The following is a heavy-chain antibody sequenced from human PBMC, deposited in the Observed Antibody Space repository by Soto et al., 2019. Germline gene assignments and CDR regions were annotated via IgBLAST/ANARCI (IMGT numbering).Heavy chain of an antibody. Sequence: NPSETLSLTCTVSGGSISSGDYYWSWIRQPPGKGLEWIGYIYYSGSTYYNPSLKSRVTISVDTSKNQFSLKLSSVTAADTAVYYCQSKGYDYVWGSYRYFDYWGQGTLVTVSS. CDR3: QSKGYDYVWGSYRYFDY. CDR2: IYYSGST. CDR1: GGSISSGDYY. J-gene: IGHJ4*02. D-gene: IGHD3-16*02. V-gene: IGHV4-30-4*01.